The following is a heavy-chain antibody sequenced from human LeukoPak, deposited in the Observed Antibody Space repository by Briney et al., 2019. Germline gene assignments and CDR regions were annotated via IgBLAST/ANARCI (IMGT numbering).Heavy chain of an antibody. CDR2: ISGYNGNI. V-gene: IGHV1-18*01. Sequence: ASVKVSCKASGYTFTRYGISWVRQAPGQGLEWMGWISGYNGNIKYAQKVQGRVTMTTDTSTSTAYMELRSLRSDDTAVYYCARDCSGGSCYDGVDYWGQGTLVTV. D-gene: IGHD2-15*01. CDR3: ARDCSGGSCYDGVDY. J-gene: IGHJ4*02. CDR1: GYTFTRYG.